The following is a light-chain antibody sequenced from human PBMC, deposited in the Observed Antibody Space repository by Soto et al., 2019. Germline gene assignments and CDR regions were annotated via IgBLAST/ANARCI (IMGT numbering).Light chain of an antibody. Sequence: DIQMTQSPSTLSASVGDRVTITCRASQSMSSWLAWYQQKPGKAPKLLIYKASSLESGVPSRFSGSGSGTEFTITFSSLQPDDFATYYCQQYNSYSRTFGQGTKVEIK. J-gene: IGKJ1*01. CDR2: KAS. CDR3: QQYNSYSRT. CDR1: QSMSSW. V-gene: IGKV1-5*03.